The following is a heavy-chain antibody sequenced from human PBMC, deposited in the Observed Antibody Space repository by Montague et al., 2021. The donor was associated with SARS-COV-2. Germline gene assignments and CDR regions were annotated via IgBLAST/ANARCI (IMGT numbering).Heavy chain of an antibody. J-gene: IGHJ5*02. V-gene: IGHV3-23*01. D-gene: IGHD3-10*01. CDR2: ISGSGVST. CDR1: GFTFSRYA. Sequence: SLRLSFSASGFTFSRYAMNWVRQAPGKGLEWVSTISGSGVSTYYADSVKGRFTISRDDSKNTVFLQMNSLRAEDTAMYFCAKDVDYYGSGSYGNWLDPWGQGTLVAVSS. CDR3: AKDVDYYGSGSYGNWLDP.